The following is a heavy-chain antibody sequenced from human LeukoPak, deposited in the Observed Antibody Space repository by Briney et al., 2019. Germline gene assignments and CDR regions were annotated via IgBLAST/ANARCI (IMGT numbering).Heavy chain of an antibody. V-gene: IGHV3-23*01. J-gene: IGHJ4*02. CDR2: ISGSGGST. CDR3: AKASGGSGSYESYFDY. CDR1: GFTFSSYG. Sequence: GGSLRLSCAASGFTFSSYGMSWVRQAPGKGLEWVSAISGSGGSTYYADSVKGRFTISRDNSKNTLYLQMNSLRAEDTAVYYCAKASGGSGSYESYFDYWGQGTLVTVSS. D-gene: IGHD3-10*01.